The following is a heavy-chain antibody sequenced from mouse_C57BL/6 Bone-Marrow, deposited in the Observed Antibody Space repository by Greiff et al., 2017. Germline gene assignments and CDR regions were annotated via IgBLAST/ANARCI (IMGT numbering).Heavy chain of an antibody. CDR2: ISYDGSN. CDR1: GYSITSGYY. CDR3: AREPWFAY. V-gene: IGHV3-6*01. J-gene: IGHJ3*01. Sequence: EVKLQESGPGLVKPSQSLSLTCSVTGYSITSGYYWHWIRQFPGNKLEWMGYISYDGSNNYNPSLKNRISITRDTSKNQFFLKLNSVTTEDTATYYCAREPWFAYWGQGTLVTVSA.